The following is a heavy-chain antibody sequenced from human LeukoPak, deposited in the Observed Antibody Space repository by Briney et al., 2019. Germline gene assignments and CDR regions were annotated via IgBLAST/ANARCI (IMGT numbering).Heavy chain of an antibody. D-gene: IGHD6-13*01. CDR1: GGSIRSHY. Sequence: SETLSLTCTVSGGSIRSHYWNWIRQSPGKGLGWIGYIYYSGSTNYNPSLKSRVTISVDMSKNQFSLKLTSVTAADTAVYYCARDYAGSSSWNWFDPWGQGTLVTVSS. J-gene: IGHJ5*02. CDR2: IYYSGST. V-gene: IGHV4-59*11. CDR3: ARDYAGSSSWNWFDP.